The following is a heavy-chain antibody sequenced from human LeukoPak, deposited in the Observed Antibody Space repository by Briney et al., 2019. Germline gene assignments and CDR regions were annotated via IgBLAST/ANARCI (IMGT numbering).Heavy chain of an antibody. V-gene: IGHV1-8*01. Sequence: ASVKVSCKASGYAFTSLDINWVRQATGQGLEWMGWMNPNSGYTGSAQKFQGRLTMTRDTSISTAYMALTSLTSEDTAMYYCARVAGSADYWGQGTLVTVS. D-gene: IGHD6-19*01. CDR3: ARVAGSADY. CDR2: MNPNSGYT. CDR1: GYAFTSLD. J-gene: IGHJ4*02.